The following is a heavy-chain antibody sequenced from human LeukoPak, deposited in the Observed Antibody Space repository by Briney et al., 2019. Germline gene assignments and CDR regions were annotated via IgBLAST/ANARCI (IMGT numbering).Heavy chain of an antibody. J-gene: IGHJ3*02. V-gene: IGHV4-34*01. CDR1: GGSFSGYY. D-gene: IGHD3-16*02. CDR2: ISHSGST. CDR3: ARDYIMITFGGVILHGAFDI. Sequence: SETLSLTCAVYGGSFSGYYWSWIRQPPGKGLEWIGEISHSGSTNHNPSLKRRVTISVDTSKHQFSLKLSSVTAAHTAVYYCARDYIMITFGGVILHGAFDIWGQGTMVTVSS.